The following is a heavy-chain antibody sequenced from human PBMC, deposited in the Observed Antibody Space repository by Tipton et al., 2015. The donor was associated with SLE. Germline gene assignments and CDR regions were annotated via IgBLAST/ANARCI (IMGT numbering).Heavy chain of an antibody. Sequence: TLSLTCAVSGDSISSGGYFWSWIRLPPGKGLEWIGNIYHTGNTFYHPSLKSRVTISVDMSKNQFSLELRSVTAADTAVYYCVRGHIEVVMGAATPGWFEPWGQGTLVTVSS. CDR2: IYHTGNT. CDR3: VRGHIEVVMGAATPGWFEP. J-gene: IGHJ5*02. D-gene: IGHD2-15*01. CDR1: GDSISSGGYF. V-gene: IGHV4-30-2*01.